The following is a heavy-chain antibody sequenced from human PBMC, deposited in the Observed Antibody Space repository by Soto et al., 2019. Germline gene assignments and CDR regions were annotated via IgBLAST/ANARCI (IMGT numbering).Heavy chain of an antibody. CDR3: AREVGVGGYYYYGMDV. Sequence: SVKVSCKASGGTFSSYAISWVRQAPGQGLGWMGVIIPIFGTANYAQKFQGRVTSTADEARSAAYMELSSLRCEERAVYSCAREVGVGGYYYYGMDVWGQLTTVTVSS. CDR2: IIPIFGTA. V-gene: IGHV1-69*13. J-gene: IGHJ6*02. CDR1: GGTFSSYA. D-gene: IGHD1-26*01.